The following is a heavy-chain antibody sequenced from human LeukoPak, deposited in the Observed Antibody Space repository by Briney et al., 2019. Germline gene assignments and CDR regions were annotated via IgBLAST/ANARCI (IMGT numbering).Heavy chain of an antibody. Sequence: GGSLRLSCAASGFTFSSYGMHWVRQAPGKGLEWVAVISYDGSNKYYADSVKGRFTISRDNAKNSLYLQMNSLRAEDTAVYYCARDLIVVVPAAGYYGMDVWGQGTTVTVSS. CDR1: GFTFSSYG. V-gene: IGHV3-30*03. CDR2: ISYDGSNK. J-gene: IGHJ6*02. CDR3: ARDLIVVVPAAGYYGMDV. D-gene: IGHD2-2*01.